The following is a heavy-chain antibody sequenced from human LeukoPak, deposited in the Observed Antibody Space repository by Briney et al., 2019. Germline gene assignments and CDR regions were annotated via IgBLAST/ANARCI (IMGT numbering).Heavy chain of an antibody. CDR3: AKDPRRYSRTGGYFDY. V-gene: IGHV1-2*02. Sequence: ASVKVSCKASGYTFTSYYMHWVRQAPGQGLEWMGWINPNSGDTNYAQKFQGRVTMTRDTSISTAYMEMTRLRSDDTAVYYCAKDPRRYSRTGGYFDYWGQGTLVTVSS. D-gene: IGHD6-13*01. J-gene: IGHJ4*02. CDR2: INPNSGDT. CDR1: GYTFTSYY.